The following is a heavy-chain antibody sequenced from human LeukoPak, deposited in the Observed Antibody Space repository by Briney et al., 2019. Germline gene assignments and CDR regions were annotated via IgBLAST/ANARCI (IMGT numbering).Heavy chain of an antibody. V-gene: IGHV2-5*01. CDR3: AHITRPATYYDFWSGSPILYY. CDR1: RFSLRTSGEG. CDR2: NYWHGDK. Sequence: SAPTLVNTTHTLTLTCTFTRFSLRTSGEGVGWIRQPTGNALEWHALNYWHGDKSYSPSLKSRLTIAKHTSKNQVVLTMTNMGPVDTATYYCAHITRPATYYDFWSGSPILYYWGQGTLVTVSS. D-gene: IGHD3-3*01. J-gene: IGHJ4*02.